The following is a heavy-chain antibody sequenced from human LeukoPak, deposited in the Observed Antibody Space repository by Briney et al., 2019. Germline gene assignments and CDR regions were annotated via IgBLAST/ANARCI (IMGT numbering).Heavy chain of an antibody. J-gene: IGHJ4*02. Sequence: GGSLRLSCGATGFTISSYWMHWVRQAPGKGLVWVSRINGDGSSTTCADSVKGRFTISRDNSKNTLYLQMNSLRAEDTAVYYCAKVRLYCSGGTSCYYHPFDYWGQGTLVTVSS. D-gene: IGHD2-15*01. CDR2: INGDGSST. V-gene: IGHV3-74*03. CDR3: AKVRLYCSGGTSCYYHPFDY. CDR1: GFTISSYW.